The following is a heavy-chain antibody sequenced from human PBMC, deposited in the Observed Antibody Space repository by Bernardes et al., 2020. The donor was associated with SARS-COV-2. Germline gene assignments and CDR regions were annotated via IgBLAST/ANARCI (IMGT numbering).Heavy chain of an antibody. D-gene: IGHD1-26*01. V-gene: IGHV3-66*01. CDR3: AWSMVGNREENFDY. Sequence: GGSLRPSYGAFGFTVRTNYVNWSRQAPGKGLEWVSITYTAGNIYYSDSVKGRFTISRDKSKNTVFLQMNSLRDEDTAVYYCAWSMVGNREENFDYWGQGTLVTVSS. CDR2: TYTAGNI. CDR1: GFTVRTNY. J-gene: IGHJ4*02.